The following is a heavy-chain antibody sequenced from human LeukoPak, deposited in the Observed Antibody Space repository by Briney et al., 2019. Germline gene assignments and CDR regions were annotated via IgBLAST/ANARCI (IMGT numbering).Heavy chain of an antibody. CDR3: TGDHCTSNKCYEEHYYGMDV. CDR2: INPNSGGT. V-gene: IGHV1-2*02. D-gene: IGHD2-2*01. J-gene: IGHJ6*02. CDR1: GYTFTDNY. Sequence: ASVKVSCKASGYTFTDNYRHWVRQAPGQGLEWMGWINPNSGGTETAQKFQGRVTMTRDSSISTAYMELSRLRSDDTAVYYCTGDHCTSNKCYEEHYYGMDVWGQGTTVTVSS.